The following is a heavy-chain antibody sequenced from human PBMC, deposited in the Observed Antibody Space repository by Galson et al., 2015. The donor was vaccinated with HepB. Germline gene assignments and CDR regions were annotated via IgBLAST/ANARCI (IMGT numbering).Heavy chain of an antibody. CDR2: IWYDGSNK. Sequence: SLRLSCAASGFTFSSYGMHWVRQAPGKGLEWVAVIWYDGSNKYYADSVKGRFTISRDNSKNTLYLQMNSLRAEDTAVYYCAREYGDYWYFDLWGRGTLVTVSS. CDR3: AREYGDYWYFDL. D-gene: IGHD4-17*01. J-gene: IGHJ2*01. V-gene: IGHV3-33*01. CDR1: GFTFSSYG.